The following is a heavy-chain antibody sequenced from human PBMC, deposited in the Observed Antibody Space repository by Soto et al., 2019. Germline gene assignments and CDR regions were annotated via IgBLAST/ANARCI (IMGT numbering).Heavy chain of an antibody. CDR3: ARDDGDY. J-gene: IGHJ4*02. CDR2: IKENGREM. V-gene: IGHV3-7*03. CDR1: GFPLTRHW. Sequence: EVQLVESGGGLVQPGGSLRLSFGVPGFPLTRHWEKWGPQAPGKGLEWVASIKENGREMYYVDSVRGRFTISRDIAKNSLFLQMSSLRAEDTAMYYCARDDGDYVGQGTLVTVSS.